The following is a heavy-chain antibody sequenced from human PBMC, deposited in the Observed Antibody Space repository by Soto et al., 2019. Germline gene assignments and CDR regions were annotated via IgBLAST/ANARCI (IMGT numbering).Heavy chain of an antibody. CDR2: IHYSGST. D-gene: IGHD1-20*01. V-gene: IGHV4-59*01. CDR3: ARDYNWKLDN. J-gene: IGHJ4*02. CDR1: GGSISSYY. Sequence: PSETLSLTCTVSGGSISSYYWSWIRQPPGKGLEWIGYIHYSGSTNYNPSLKSRVTISVDTYKNQFSLKLSTVTAADTAVYYCARDYNWKLDNWGQGALVTVSS.